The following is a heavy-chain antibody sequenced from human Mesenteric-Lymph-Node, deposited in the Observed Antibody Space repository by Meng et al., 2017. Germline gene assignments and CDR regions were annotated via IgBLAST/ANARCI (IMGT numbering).Heavy chain of an antibody. CDR1: GGSFSGYY. CDR2: IYYSGNS. CDR3: ARDEIAAATTTSGRVYYYYGMDV. V-gene: IGHV4-34*01. J-gene: IGHJ6*02. Sequence: SETLSLTCAVYGGSFSGYYWSWIRQPPGKGLEWIGSIYYSGNSHYNPSLKSRVTTSLDTSKNQFSLKLSSVTAADTAVYSCARDEIAAATTTSGRVYYYYGMDVWGQGTTVTVSS. D-gene: IGHD6-13*01.